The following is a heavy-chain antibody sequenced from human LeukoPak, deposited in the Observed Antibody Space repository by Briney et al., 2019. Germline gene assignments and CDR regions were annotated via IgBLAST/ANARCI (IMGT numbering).Heavy chain of an antibody. J-gene: IGHJ4*02. CDR1: GGSISSYY. Sequence: SETLSLTCTVSGGSISSYYWSWIRQPPGKGLEWIGYIYYSGSTNYDPSLKSRVTISVDPSKNQFSLKLSSVTAADTAVYYCARAYSSSSWCFDYWGQGTLVTVSS. D-gene: IGHD6-6*01. CDR3: ARAYSSSSWCFDY. V-gene: IGHV4-59*01. CDR2: IYYSGST.